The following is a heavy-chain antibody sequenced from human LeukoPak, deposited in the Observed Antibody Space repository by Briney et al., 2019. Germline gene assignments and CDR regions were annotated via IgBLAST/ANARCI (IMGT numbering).Heavy chain of an antibody. D-gene: IGHD6-13*01. CDR2: INHSGST. J-gene: IGHJ5*02. CDR1: GGSFSGYY. CDR3: ARAMVVRYGSSWYDSPVRYNWFDP. V-gene: IGHV4-34*01. Sequence: SETLSLTCAVYGGSFSGYYWSWIRQPPGKGLEWIGEINHSGSTNYNPSLKSRVTISVDTSKNQFSLKLSSVTAADTAVYYCARAMVVRYGSSWYDSPVRYNWFDPWGQGTLVTVSS.